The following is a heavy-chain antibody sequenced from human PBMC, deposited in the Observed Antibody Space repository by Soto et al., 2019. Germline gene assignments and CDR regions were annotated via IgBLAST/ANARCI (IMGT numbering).Heavy chain of an antibody. CDR3: ARRTLAAAGISVDYYYYGMDV. D-gene: IGHD6-13*01. Sequence: LRRPLSLTCAVSGGSISSSNWWSWVRQPPGKGLEWIGEIYHSGSTNYNPSLKSRVTISVDKSKNQFSLKLSSVTAADTAVYYCARRTLAAAGISVDYYYYGMDVWGQGTTVTVSS. V-gene: IGHV4-4*02. CDR1: GGSISSSNW. CDR2: IYHSGST. J-gene: IGHJ6*02.